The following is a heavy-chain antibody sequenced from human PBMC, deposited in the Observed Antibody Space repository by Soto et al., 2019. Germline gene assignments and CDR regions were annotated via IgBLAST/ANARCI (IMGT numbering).Heavy chain of an antibody. J-gene: IGHJ4*02. Sequence: VQLVESGGGSVQPGGSLILSCAASGSTFSSYAMHWVRQAPGKGLEWVAVISYDGSNKYYADSVKGRFTISRDNSKNTLYLQMNSLRAEDTAVYYCARDGRLGGWPNFDYWGQGTLVTVSS. CDR1: GSTFSSYA. CDR3: ARDGRLGGWPNFDY. CDR2: ISYDGSNK. D-gene: IGHD6-19*01. V-gene: IGHV3-30-3*01.